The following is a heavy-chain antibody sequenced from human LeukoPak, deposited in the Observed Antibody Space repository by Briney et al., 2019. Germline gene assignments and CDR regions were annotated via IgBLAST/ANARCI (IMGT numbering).Heavy chain of an antibody. CDR2: IYSGGST. CDR3: TLYYYSSGSYYNPGTFDY. J-gene: IGHJ4*02. CDR1: GFTVSSNY. D-gene: IGHD3-10*01. Sequence: GGSLRLSCAASGFTVSSNYMSWVRQAPGKGLEWVSVIYSGGSTYYADSVKGRFTISRDNSKNTLYLQMNSLRAEDTAVYYCTLYYYSSGSYYNPGTFDYWGQGTLVTVSS. V-gene: IGHV3-66*01.